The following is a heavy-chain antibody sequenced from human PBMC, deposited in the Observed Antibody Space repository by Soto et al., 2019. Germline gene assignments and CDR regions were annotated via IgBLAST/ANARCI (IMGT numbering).Heavy chain of an antibody. Sequence: ASVKVSCKASGYTFTSYGISWVRQAPGQGLEWMGWICAYNGNTNYAQKLQGRVTMTTDTSTSTAYMELRSLRSDDTAVYYCARDFYPPYCGGDCYSPFDIWGQGTMVTVSS. D-gene: IGHD2-21*02. V-gene: IGHV1-18*01. CDR1: GYTFTSYG. J-gene: IGHJ3*02. CDR2: ICAYNGNT. CDR3: ARDFYPPYCGGDCYSPFDI.